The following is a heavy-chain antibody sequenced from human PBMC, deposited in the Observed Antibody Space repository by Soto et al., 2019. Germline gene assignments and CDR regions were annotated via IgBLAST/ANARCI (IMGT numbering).Heavy chain of an antibody. J-gene: IGHJ4*02. Sequence: VQLLESGGGLVQPGGSLRLSCAASGFTFSSYAMSWVRQAPGKGLEWVSGISDSGGYTYYADSVKGRFTISRDNSKNTVYLQMNSLRDEDTAVYYCAKDYRDLDYWGQGTLVTVSA. CDR2: ISDSGGYT. CDR1: GFTFSSYA. CDR3: AKDYRDLDY. V-gene: IGHV3-23*01.